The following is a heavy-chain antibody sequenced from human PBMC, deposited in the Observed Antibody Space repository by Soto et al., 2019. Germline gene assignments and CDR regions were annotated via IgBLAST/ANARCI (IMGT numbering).Heavy chain of an antibody. J-gene: IGHJ3*02. D-gene: IGHD4-17*01. V-gene: IGHV3-21*01. CDR1: GFTFSSYS. Sequence: EVQLVESGGGLVKPGGSLRLSCAASGFTFSSYSMNWVREAPGKGLEWVSSISSSSSYIYYADSVKGRFTISRDNAKNSLYLQMNSLRAEDTAVYYCARDNERQPVRDAFAIWGQGTMVTVSS. CDR2: ISSSSSYI. CDR3: ARDNERQPVRDAFAI.